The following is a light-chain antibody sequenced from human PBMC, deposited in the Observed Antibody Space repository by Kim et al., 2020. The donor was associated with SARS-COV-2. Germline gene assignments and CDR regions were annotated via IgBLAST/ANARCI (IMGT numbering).Light chain of an antibody. V-gene: IGKV3-15*01. CDR2: GAS. J-gene: IGKJ2*03. CDR1: QSVSSN. CDR3: QQYNNWPHS. Sequence: SVSPGEKATLSGRASQSVSSNLAWYQQKPGQAPRLLVYGASTRATGMPGRFSGSGSGTEFTLTISSLQSEDFGVYYCQQYNNWPHSFGQGTKLEI.